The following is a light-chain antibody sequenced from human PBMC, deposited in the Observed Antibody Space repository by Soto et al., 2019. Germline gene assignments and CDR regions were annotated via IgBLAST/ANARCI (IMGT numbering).Light chain of an antibody. J-gene: IGKJ2*01. Sequence: DIQMTQSPSSLSASVGDRVTITCRASQSISSSLVWYQEKPGKTPKLLIYAASSLQSGVPSWLSSSGSGTDFTLTISSLQPEDFATYYCQQSYSPPYTFGQGTKLEIK. CDR1: QSISSS. CDR2: AAS. V-gene: IGKV1-39*01. CDR3: QQSYSPPYT.